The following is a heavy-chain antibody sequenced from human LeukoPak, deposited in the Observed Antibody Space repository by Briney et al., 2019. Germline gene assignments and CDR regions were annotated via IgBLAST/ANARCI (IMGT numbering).Heavy chain of an antibody. J-gene: IGHJ4*02. V-gene: IGHV3-15*01. CDR2: IKSKTDGGTT. Sequence: GGSLRLSCAASGFTFSNAWMSWVRQAPGKGLEWVGRIKSKTDGGTTDYAAPVKGRFTISRDDSKNTLYLQMISLKTEDTAVYYCTTSLSSGYYIDYWGQGTLVTVSS. D-gene: IGHD3-22*01. CDR3: TTSLSSGYYIDY. CDR1: GFTFSNAW.